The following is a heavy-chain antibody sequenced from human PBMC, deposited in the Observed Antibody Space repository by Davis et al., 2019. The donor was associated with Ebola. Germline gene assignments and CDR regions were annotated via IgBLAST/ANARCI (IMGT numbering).Heavy chain of an antibody. CDR1: GGSFSGYY. CDR3: ARGVSSSGGGGFYGMDV. Sequence: MPGGSLRLSCAVYGGSFSGYYWSWIRQPPGKGLEWIGEINHSGSTNYNPSLKSRVTISVDTSKNQFSLKLSSVTAADTAVYYCARGVSSSGGGGFYGMDVWGKGTTVTVSS. J-gene: IGHJ6*04. D-gene: IGHD6-19*01. V-gene: IGHV4-34*01. CDR2: INHSGST.